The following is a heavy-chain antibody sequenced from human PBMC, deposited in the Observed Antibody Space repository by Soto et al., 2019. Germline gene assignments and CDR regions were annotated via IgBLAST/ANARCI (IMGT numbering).Heavy chain of an antibody. CDR2: LNGSGGST. D-gene: IGHD3-10*01. V-gene: IGHV3-23*01. CDR1: RFTFSNYA. Sequence: PGYSLKISCAASRFTFSNYAMTWVRQAPGKGLEWVSGLNGSGGSTSSADSVKGRFAISRDNSKNTLYLQMNSLRDGDTAVYYCAGGFSAGKGSPPDYWGQGTLVTVSS. CDR3: AGGFSAGKGSPPDY. J-gene: IGHJ4*02.